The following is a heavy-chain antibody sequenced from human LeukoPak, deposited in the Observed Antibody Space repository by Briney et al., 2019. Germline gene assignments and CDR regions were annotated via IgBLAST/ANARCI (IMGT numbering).Heavy chain of an antibody. V-gene: IGHV4-59*11. D-gene: IGHD3-22*01. J-gene: IGHJ4*02. CDR2: IYYSGST. CDR1: AGSISGHS. CDR3: AREPRWYYYDSASYYFDY. Sequence: SETLSLTCTVSAGSISGHSWNWIRQPPGKGLEWIGDIYYSGSTRYNPSLESRVTISLDTSKNQFSLSLTSATAADTAVYYCAREPRWYYYDSASYYFDYWGQGTLVTVSS.